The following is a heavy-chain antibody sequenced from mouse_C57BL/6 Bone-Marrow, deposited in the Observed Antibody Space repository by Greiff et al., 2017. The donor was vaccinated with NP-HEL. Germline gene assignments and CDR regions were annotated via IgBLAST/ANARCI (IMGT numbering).Heavy chain of an antibody. J-gene: IGHJ2*01. CDR2: INYDGSST. CDR3: ARSWGYYGDYCDD. V-gene: IGHV5-16*01. Sequence: DVMLVESEGGLVQPGSSMKLSCTASGFTFSDYYMAWVRQVPEKGLEWVANINYDGSSTSYLDSLQSRFIISRDNANNILYLQMSSLKAEDTATYYCARSWGYYGDYCDDWGQGTTLTVSS. CDR1: GFTFSDYY. D-gene: IGHD1-1*01.